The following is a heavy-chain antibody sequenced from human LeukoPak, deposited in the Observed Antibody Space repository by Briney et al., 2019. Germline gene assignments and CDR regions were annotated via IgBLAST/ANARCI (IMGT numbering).Heavy chain of an antibody. CDR1: GFTFSSYW. J-gene: IGHJ4*02. D-gene: IGHD2-2*01. V-gene: IGHV3-74*03. CDR2: VNSDGSSL. CDR3: ASGVQGSSWIVN. Sequence: GGSLRLSCAASGFTFSSYWMHWVRQAPGKGLVWASRVNSDGSSLTYADSVKGRFTISRDNAKNTLYLQMNSLRAEDTAVYYCASGVQGSSWIVNWGQGTLVTVSS.